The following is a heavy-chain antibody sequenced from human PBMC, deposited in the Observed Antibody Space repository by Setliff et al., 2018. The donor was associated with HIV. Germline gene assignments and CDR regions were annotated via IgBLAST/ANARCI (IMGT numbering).Heavy chain of an antibody. Sequence: SETLSLTCTVSGGSIRSSSYYWGWIRQPPGKGLEWIGSIYYNGNTYYNPSLKSRVTISIDTSKNQFSLKLNSVTAAETAMYYCARQAIFGYYDSSGYLDYWGQGTLVTVSS. D-gene: IGHD3-22*01. CDR2: IYYNGNT. CDR1: GGSIRSSSYY. CDR3: ARQAIFGYYDSSGYLDY. J-gene: IGHJ4*02. V-gene: IGHV4-39*01.